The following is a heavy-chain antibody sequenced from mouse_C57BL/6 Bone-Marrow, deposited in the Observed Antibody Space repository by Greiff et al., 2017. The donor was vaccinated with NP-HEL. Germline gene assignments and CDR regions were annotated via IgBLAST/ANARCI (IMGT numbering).Heavy chain of an antibody. Sequence: QVQLQQPGAELVKPGASVKLSCKASGYTFTSYWMHWVKQRPGHGLEWIGMIHPNSGSTNYNEKFKSKATLTVDKSSSTAYMQLSSLTSEDSAVYYCARIDYGNYEGDAMDYWGQGTSVTVSS. J-gene: IGHJ4*01. CDR1: GYTFTSYW. CDR3: ARIDYGNYEGDAMDY. D-gene: IGHD2-1*01. V-gene: IGHV1-64*01. CDR2: IHPNSGST.